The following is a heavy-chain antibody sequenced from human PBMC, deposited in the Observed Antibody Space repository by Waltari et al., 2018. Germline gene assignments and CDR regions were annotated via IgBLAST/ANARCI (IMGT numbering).Heavy chain of an antibody. CDR1: GFTFSSYG. CDR2: IWYDGSNK. J-gene: IGHJ4*02. V-gene: IGHV3-33*01. D-gene: IGHD3-16*01. Sequence: QVQLVESGGGVVQPGRSLRLSCAASGFTFSSYGMPWVRQAPGKGLEWVAVIWYDGSNKYYADSVKGRFTISRDNSKNTLYLQMNSLRAEDTAVYYCARDPPVGGFDYWGQGTLVTVSS. CDR3: ARDPPVGGFDY.